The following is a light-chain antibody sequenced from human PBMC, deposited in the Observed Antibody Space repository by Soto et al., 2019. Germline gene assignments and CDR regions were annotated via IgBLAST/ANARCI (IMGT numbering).Light chain of an antibody. J-gene: IGKJ5*01. CDR1: QSIRSN. CDR2: GAS. Sequence: EIVMTQSPDTLSVSPGEGATLSCRVSQSIRSNLAWYQQRPGQAPRLLMYGASTRADGIPARFTGSGSGTEFTLTISSLQSEDFAVYYCQQYGSSPVTFGQGTRLEIK. V-gene: IGKV3-15*01. CDR3: QQYGSSPVT.